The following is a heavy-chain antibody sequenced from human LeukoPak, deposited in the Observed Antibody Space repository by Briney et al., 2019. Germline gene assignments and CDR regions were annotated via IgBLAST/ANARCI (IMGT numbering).Heavy chain of an antibody. CDR2: INHSGST. CDR1: GGSFSGYY. CDR3: ASRGYSYGYRY. J-gene: IGHJ4*02. Sequence: SETLSLTCAVYGGSFSGYYWSWIRQPPGKGLEWIGEINHSGSTNYNPSLKSRVTISVDTSKNQFSPKLSSVTAADTAVYYCASRGYSYGYRYWGQGTLVTVSS. D-gene: IGHD5-18*01. V-gene: IGHV4-34*01.